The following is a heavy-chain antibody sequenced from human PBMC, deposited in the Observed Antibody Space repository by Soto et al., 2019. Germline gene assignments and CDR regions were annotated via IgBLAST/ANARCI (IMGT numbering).Heavy chain of an antibody. J-gene: IGHJ3*02. Sequence: QVQLQESDAGLVKASQTLSLTCTVSGGSVSRGAYYWTWIRQRPGKGLEWIGYIYYSGSTYYSPSLTKRLSISLDTSKNQFSLRLSSVTAADTAMYYCARARLRAVYAFDIWGQGTMVTVSS. CDR1: GGSVSRGAYY. V-gene: IGHV4-31*03. CDR3: ARARLRAVYAFDI. D-gene: IGHD5-12*01. CDR2: IYYSGST.